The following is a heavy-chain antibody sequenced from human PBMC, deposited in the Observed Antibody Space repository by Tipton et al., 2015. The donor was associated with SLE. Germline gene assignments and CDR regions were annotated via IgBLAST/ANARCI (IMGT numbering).Heavy chain of an antibody. V-gene: IGHV4-59*01. J-gene: IGHJ2*01. CDR1: GGSISSYY. D-gene: IGHD2-2*01. Sequence: TLSLTCTVSGGSISSYYWSWIRQPPGKGLEWIGYIYYSGSTNYNPSLKSRVTISVDTSKNQFSLKLSSVTAADTAVYYCARDLGYCSSTSCSVGYFDLWGRGTLVTVSS. CDR2: IYYSGST. CDR3: ARDLGYCSSTSCSVGYFDL.